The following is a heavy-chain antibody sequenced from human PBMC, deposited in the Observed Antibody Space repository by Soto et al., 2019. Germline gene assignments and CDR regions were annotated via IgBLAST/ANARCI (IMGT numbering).Heavy chain of an antibody. CDR1: GASITDYF. V-gene: IGHV4-59*01. CDR2: MSNTGGT. D-gene: IGHD2-21*01. Sequence: SETLSLTCTVSGASITDYFWTWILQPPGKGLEWVGYMSNTGGTNSSPSVKSRITISVDTSKNQFSLKLSSVTAADSAVYYCAKSPAYSYGVFEYWGQGALDIVAS. J-gene: IGHJ4*02. CDR3: AKSPAYSYGVFEY.